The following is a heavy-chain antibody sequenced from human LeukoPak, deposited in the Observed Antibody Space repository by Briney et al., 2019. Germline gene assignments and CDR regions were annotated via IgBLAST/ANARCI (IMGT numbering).Heavy chain of an antibody. V-gene: IGHV3-33*01. D-gene: IGHD6-13*01. J-gene: IGHJ5*02. CDR1: GFTFSSYG. CDR3: ARDAARWYMLFGWFDP. CDR2: IWYDGSNK. Sequence: GRSLRLSCAASGFTFSSYGMHWVRQAPGKGLEWVAVIWYDGSNKYYADSVKGRFTISRDNSKNTLYLQMDSLRAEDTAVYYCARDAARWYMLFGWFDPWGQGTLVTVSS.